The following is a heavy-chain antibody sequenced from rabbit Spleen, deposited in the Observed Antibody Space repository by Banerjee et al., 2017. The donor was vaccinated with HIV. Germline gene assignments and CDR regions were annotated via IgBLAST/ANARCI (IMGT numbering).Heavy chain of an antibody. V-gene: IGHV1S40*01. Sequence: QSLEESGGDLVKPGASLTLTCTASGFSISSYWMCWVRQAPGKGLEWIACIYAGSSGVTGYASWAKGRFTISKTSSTTVTLQMTSLTVADTATYFCARDTGSSFSSYGMDLWGPGTLVTVS. CDR3: ARDTGSSFSSYGMDL. CDR1: GFSISSYW. D-gene: IGHD8-1*01. J-gene: IGHJ6*01. CDR2: IYAGSSGVT.